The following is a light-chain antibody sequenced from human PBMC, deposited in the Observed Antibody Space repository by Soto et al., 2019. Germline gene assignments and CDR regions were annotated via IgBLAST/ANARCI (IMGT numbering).Light chain of an antibody. J-gene: IGLJ1*01. V-gene: IGLV2-14*01. CDR3: SSYTRTSTFV. CDR1: SSDVGAYNY. CDR2: DVT. Sequence: QSALTQPASVSGSPGQSITISCTGTSSDVGAYNYVSWYQQHPGKVPKLMIYDVTNRPSGVSNRFSGSKSGNTASLTISGLQAEDEADYYGSSYTRTSTFVFGAGTRVTVL.